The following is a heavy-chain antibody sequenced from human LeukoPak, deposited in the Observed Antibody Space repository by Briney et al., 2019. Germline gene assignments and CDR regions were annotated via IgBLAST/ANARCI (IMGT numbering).Heavy chain of an antibody. V-gene: IGHV4-59*01. J-gene: IGHJ6*03. Sequence: SETLSLTCTVSGGSMTSYYWSWIRQPPGKGLEWIGYIYYSGSTIYSPSLRSRVTILVDTSRNQFSLKLTSVTAADTAVYHCARAPAGPPYYDMDVWGKGTTVTVSS. CDR2: IYYSGST. CDR3: ARAPAGPPYYDMDV. CDR1: GGSMTSYY.